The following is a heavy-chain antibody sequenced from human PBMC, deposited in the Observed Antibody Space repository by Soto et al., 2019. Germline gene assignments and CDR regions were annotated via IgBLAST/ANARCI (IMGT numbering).Heavy chain of an antibody. CDR3: YYYGMDV. CDR2: ISGGGGST. J-gene: IGHJ6*02. CDR1: GLTISSSA. Sequence: PGGSLRLSCAASGLTISSSAMSWVRQAPGKGLEWVSSISGGGGSTYSADSVKGRFTISRDNSKNTLYLQMDSLRAEDTAVYYYYYYGMDVWGQGTTVTVSS. V-gene: IGHV3-23*01.